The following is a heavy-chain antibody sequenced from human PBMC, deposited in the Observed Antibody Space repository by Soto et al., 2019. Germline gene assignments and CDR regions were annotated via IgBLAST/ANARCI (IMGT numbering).Heavy chain of an antibody. J-gene: IGHJ4*02. Sequence: EVQLVESGGGLVQPGGSLRLSCEASGVTVSSNYMSLVRKAPGKGLEWVSVIYSGGSTYYADSVKGRFTISRDNSKNTLYLQMNSLRAKDTAVYYCARHGYNYGGGYFDYWGQGTLVTVAS. V-gene: IGHV3-66*04. CDR3: ARHGYNYGGGYFDY. CDR2: IYSGGST. CDR1: GVTVSSNY. D-gene: IGHD5-18*01.